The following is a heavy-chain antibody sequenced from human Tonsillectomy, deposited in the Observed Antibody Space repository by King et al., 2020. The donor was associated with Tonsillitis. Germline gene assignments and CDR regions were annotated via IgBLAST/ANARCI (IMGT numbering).Heavy chain of an antibody. CDR1: GFTFSSYW. V-gene: IGHV3-7*03. J-gene: IGHJ6*03. CDR2: IKQDGSEK. CDR3: ARRNYDFWSGNSYYYYMDV. D-gene: IGHD3-3*01. Sequence: EVQLVESGGGLVQPGGSLRLSCAASGFTFSSYWMSWVRQAPGKGLEWVANIKQDGSEKYYVDSVKGRFTISRDNAKNSLYLQMNSLRAGDTAVYYCARRNYDFWSGNSYYYYMDVWGKGTTVTVSS.